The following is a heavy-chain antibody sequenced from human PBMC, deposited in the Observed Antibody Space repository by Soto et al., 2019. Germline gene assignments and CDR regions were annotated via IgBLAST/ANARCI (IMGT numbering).Heavy chain of an antibody. D-gene: IGHD3-22*01. CDR3: ARDSYDSSGYSFDY. V-gene: IGHV4-30-4*01. Sequence: QVQLQESGPGLVKPSQTLSLTCTVSGGSISSGDYYWSWIRQPPGKGLEWIGYIYYSGSTYYNPFLNTLVTISVDTSKNQFSLKLSSVTAADTAVYYCARDSYDSSGYSFDYWGQGTLVTVSS. CDR2: IYYSGST. CDR1: GGSISSGDYY. J-gene: IGHJ4*02.